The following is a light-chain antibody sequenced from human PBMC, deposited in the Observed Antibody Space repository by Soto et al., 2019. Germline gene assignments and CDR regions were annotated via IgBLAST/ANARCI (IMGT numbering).Light chain of an antibody. CDR1: QSVSNN. CDR2: GAS. V-gene: IGKV3-11*01. CDR3: QQRRSWPRA. Sequence: EIVMTQSPVTLSVSLGERATLSCRASQSVSNNLVWYQQKPGQAPRLLIYGASIRATGIPGRFGGSGSGTEFTLTISSLEPEDFAVYYCQQRRSWPRAFGQGTKVDI. J-gene: IGKJ1*01.